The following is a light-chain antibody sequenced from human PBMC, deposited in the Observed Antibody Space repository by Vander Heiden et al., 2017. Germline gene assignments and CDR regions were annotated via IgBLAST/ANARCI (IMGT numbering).Light chain of an antibody. CDR2: QDI. CDR1: KLGDKY. CDR3: QAWDSRTGV. V-gene: IGLV3-1*01. Sequence: SYELTQPPSVSVSPGQIASITCSGDKLGDKYACWYQQKPGQSPVLVIYQDIKRPSGIPERFSGSNSGNTATLTISGTQAMDEADYYCQAWDSRTGVFGGGTKLTVL. J-gene: IGLJ3*02.